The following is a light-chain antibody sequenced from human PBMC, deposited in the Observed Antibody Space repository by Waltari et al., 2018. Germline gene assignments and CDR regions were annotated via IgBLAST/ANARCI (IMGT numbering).Light chain of an antibody. V-gene: IGKV2-30*02. CDR2: RVS. CDR1: QSLVHSDGNTH. Sequence: DVVMTQSPLSLPVTLGQAASISCNSSQSLVHSDGNTHLNWFQQRPGQSPRRLIYRVSKRDSGVPDRFSGSGSGTDFTLKISRVEAEDVGIYYCMQGTHWPYTFGQGTKLDIK. J-gene: IGKJ2*01. CDR3: MQGTHWPYT.